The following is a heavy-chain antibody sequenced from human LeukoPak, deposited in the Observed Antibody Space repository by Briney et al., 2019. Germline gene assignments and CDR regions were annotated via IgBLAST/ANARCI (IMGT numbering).Heavy chain of an antibody. CDR3: ARGAHPYSSSCPLL. Sequence: GGSLRLSCAASGFTFSSYSINWVRQAPGKGLEWVSYISSSGSTMYYADSVKGRFTISRDNAKNSLYLQMNSLRAEDTAVYYCARGAHPYSSSCPLLWGQGTMVTVSS. V-gene: IGHV3-48*01. J-gene: IGHJ3*01. CDR1: GFTFSSYS. D-gene: IGHD6-13*01. CDR2: ISSSGSTM.